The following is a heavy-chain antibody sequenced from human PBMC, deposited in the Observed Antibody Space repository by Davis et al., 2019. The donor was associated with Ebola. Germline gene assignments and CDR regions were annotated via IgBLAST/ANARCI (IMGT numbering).Heavy chain of an antibody. J-gene: IGHJ5*02. V-gene: IGHV4-34*01. CDR2: INHSGST. CDR1: GFTFSDYY. D-gene: IGHD3-16*02. Sequence: GSLRLSCAASGFTFSDYYMSWIRQPPGKGLEWIGEINHSGSTNYNPSLKSRVTISVDTSKNQFSLKLSSVTAADTAVYYCARGFRDYIWGSYRYTGWFDPWGQGTLVTVSS. CDR3: ARGFRDYIWGSYRYTGWFDP.